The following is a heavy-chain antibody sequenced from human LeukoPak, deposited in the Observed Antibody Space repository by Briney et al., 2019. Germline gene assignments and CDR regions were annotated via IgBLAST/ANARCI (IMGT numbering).Heavy chain of an antibody. CDR3: AREGSAVRKFYFDY. CDR1: GGSISSSSYY. D-gene: IGHD6-19*01. J-gene: IGHJ4*02. CDR2: IYYSGTT. Sequence: PSETLSLTCTVSGGSISSSSYYWGWIRQPPGKGLEWIGSIYYSGTTYYNPSLKSRVTLSVDTSKNQFSLKLSSVSAADTAVYYCAREGSAVRKFYFDYWGQGTLVTVSS. V-gene: IGHV4-39*07.